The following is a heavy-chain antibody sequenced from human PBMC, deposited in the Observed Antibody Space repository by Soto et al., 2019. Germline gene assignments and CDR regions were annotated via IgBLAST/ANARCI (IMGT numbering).Heavy chain of an antibody. CDR3: ARAIRDQLLSDY. V-gene: IGHV1-8*01. CDR2: MNPDSANT. J-gene: IGHJ4*02. D-gene: IGHD1-26*01. CDR1: GDTFTNYD. Sequence: QVHLVQSGAEVKQPETSVKVSCRTSGDTFTNYDISWGRQDTGQGLEWMGWMNPDSANTGYAQKFQGRVTLTRDTSISTAYMELNSLTSEDTATYYCARAIRDQLLSDYWGQGSLVIVSS.